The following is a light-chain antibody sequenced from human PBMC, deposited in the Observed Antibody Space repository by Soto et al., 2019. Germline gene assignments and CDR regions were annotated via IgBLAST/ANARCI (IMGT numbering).Light chain of an antibody. CDR2: GAS. V-gene: IGKV3-20*01. CDR1: QSVSSSY. Sequence: IVLTQSPATLSVSPGDRATLSYRASQSVSSSYLAWYQQKPGQAPRLLIYGASSRATGIPDRFSGSGSGTDFTLTISRLEPEDFAVYYCQQYGSSGTFGQGTKVDIK. CDR3: QQYGSSGT. J-gene: IGKJ1*01.